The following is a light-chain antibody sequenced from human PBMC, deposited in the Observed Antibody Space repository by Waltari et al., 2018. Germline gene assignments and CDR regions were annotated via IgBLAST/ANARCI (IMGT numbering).Light chain of an antibody. CDR1: QSISSY. CDR3: QQSYSTPFT. Sequence: IQMTQPPSSLSASVRDRVTITCRASQSISSYLNWYQQKPGNAPKLRIYAAYSLPSGVPSRFSCSGSGRDFTLTISSLQPEDFATYYCQQSYSTPFTFGPGTKVDIK. J-gene: IGKJ3*01. V-gene: IGKV1-39*01. CDR2: AAY.